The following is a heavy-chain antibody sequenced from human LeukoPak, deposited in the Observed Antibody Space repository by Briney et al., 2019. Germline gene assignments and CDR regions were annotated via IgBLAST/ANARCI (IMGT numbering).Heavy chain of an antibody. D-gene: IGHD7-27*01. CDR3: ARGGPTGALDY. J-gene: IGHJ4*02. CDR2: IKQDGSEK. CDR1: GFTFSSYW. Sequence: GGSMRLSCAASGFTFSSYWMSWVRQAPGKGLEWVANIKQDGSEKYYVDSVKGRFTISRDNAKNSLYLQMNSLRAEDTALYYCARGGPTGALDYWGQGTLVTVSS. V-gene: IGHV3-7*01.